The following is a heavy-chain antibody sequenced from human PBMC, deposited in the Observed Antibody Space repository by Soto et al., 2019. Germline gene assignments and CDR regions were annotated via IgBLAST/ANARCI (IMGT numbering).Heavy chain of an antibody. J-gene: IGHJ5*02. CDR1: GFTFSSYA. CDR3: ARDRPHIYSYGWGWFDP. CDR2: ISYDGSNK. V-gene: IGHV3-30-3*01. D-gene: IGHD5-18*01. Sequence: QVQLVESGGGVVQPGRSLRLSCAASGFTFSSYAMHWVRQAPGKGLEWVAVISYDGSNKYYADSVKGRFTISRDNSKNTLSLQMNSLRAEDTAVYYCARDRPHIYSYGWGWFDPWGQGTLVTVSS.